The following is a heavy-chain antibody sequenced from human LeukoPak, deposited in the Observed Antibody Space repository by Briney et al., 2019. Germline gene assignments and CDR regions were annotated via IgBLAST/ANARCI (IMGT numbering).Heavy chain of an antibody. CDR3: AREWIRSKVGYFDY. J-gene: IGHJ4*02. V-gene: IGHV4-59*01. Sequence: SETLSLTCTVSGGSISSYYWSWIRQPPGKGLEWIGYIYYSGSTNYNPSLKSRVTISVDTSKNQFSLKLSSVTAADTAVYYCAREWIRSKVGYFDYWGQGTLVTVSS. D-gene: IGHD5-12*01. CDR1: GGSISSYY. CDR2: IYYSGST.